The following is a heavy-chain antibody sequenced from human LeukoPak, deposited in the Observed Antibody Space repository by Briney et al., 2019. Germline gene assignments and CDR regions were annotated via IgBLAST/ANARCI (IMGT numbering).Heavy chain of an antibody. Sequence: SGGSLRLSCAPSGFTFSTYGMHWVRQAPGKGLEWVAVIWYDGRNKYYADSVKGRVTISRDHSKNTLYLKMNSLRAEDTAVYYCAKDQGRFGSYAAILDYWGQGTLVIVSS. CDR3: AKDQGRFGSYAAILDY. V-gene: IGHV3-33*06. CDR1: GFTFSTYG. J-gene: IGHJ4*02. CDR2: IWYDGRNK. D-gene: IGHD1-26*01.